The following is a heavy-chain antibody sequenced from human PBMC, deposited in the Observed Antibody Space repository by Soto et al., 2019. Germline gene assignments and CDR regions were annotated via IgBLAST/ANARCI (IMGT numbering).Heavy chain of an antibody. J-gene: IGHJ4*02. CDR1: GGSFSGYD. CDR2: INHSGST. D-gene: IGHD4-4*01. CDR3: ARIDYSTKYYFDY. V-gene: IGHV4-34*01. Sequence: SETLSLTCAVYGGSFSGYDWSWIRQPPGKGLEWIGEINHSGSTNYNPSLKSRVTISVDTSKNQFSLKLSSVTAADTAVYYCARIDYSTKYYFDYWGQGTLVTVSS.